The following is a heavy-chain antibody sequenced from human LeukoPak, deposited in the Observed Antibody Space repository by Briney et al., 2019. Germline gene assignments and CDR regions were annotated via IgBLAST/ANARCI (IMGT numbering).Heavy chain of an antibody. V-gene: IGHV4-39*07. CDR2: IYYSGST. CDR1: GGSISSTSYY. CDR3: ARGITSASSWKYYYYYYGMDV. J-gene: IGHJ6*02. D-gene: IGHD6-13*01. Sequence: SETLSLTCTVSGGSISSTSYYWGWIRQPPGKGLEWIGIIYYSGSTYYSPSLKSRVTLSVDTSKNQFSLKLSSVTAADTAVYYCARGITSASSWKYYYYYYGMDVGGQGTTVTVSS.